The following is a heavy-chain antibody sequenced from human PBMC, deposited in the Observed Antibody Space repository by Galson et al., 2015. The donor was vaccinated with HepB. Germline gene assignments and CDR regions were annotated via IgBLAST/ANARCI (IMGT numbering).Heavy chain of an antibody. J-gene: IGHJ5*02. CDR1: GYIFNNYP. D-gene: IGHD3-10*01. V-gene: IGHV7-4-1*02. Sequence: SVKVSCKASGYIFNNYPMNWVRQAPGQGLEWMGWINTNTGNPTYAQGFTGRFVFSLDTSVSTAYLQISSLKAEDTAVYYCARIPYYGSGSYNNAWFDPWGQGTLATVSS. CDR2: INTNTGNP. CDR3: ARIPYYGSGSYNNAWFDP.